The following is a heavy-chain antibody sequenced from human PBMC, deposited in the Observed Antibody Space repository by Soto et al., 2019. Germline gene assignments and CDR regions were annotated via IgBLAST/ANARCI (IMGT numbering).Heavy chain of an antibody. CDR3: ARVAY. J-gene: IGHJ4*02. CDR2: ISSASSET. CDR1: ALSSSNHA. V-gene: IGHV3-21*01. Sequence: PGGSLRLSCAASALSSSNHAMTWVRQVPGQGLEWVASISSASSETWYADSVKGRFIISRDNAQNSLFLQMNTLRPEDSAIYYCARVAYWGPGTQVTVSS.